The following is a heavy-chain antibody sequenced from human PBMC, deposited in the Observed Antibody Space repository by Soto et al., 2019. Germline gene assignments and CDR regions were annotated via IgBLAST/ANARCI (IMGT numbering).Heavy chain of an antibody. Sequence: SETLSLACAVYGGSFSGYYWSWIRQPPGKGLEWIGEINHSGSTNYNPSLKSRVTISVDTSKNQFSLKLSSVTAADTAVYYCARSPGRYYGSGIYTRDYYYYYGMDVWGQGTTVTVSS. J-gene: IGHJ6*02. D-gene: IGHD3-10*01. CDR3: ARSPGRYYGSGIYTRDYYYYYGMDV. CDR1: GGSFSGYY. V-gene: IGHV4-34*01. CDR2: INHSGST.